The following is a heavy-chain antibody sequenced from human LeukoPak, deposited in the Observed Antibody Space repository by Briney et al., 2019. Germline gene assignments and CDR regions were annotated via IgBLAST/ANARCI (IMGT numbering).Heavy chain of an antibody. J-gene: IGHJ4*02. CDR1: GFTFSSYA. CDR2: ISGSGGST. CDR3: AKDDSSGWYAVDYFDY. Sequence: GGSLRLSCAASGFTFSSYAMSWVRQAPGKGLEWVSAISGSGGSTYYADSVKGRFTISRDNSKNTLYLQMNSLRAEDTAVYYRAKDDSSGWYAVDYFDYWGQGTLVTVSS. D-gene: IGHD6-19*01. V-gene: IGHV3-23*01.